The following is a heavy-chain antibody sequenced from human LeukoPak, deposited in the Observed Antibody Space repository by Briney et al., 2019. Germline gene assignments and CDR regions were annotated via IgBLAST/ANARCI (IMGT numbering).Heavy chain of an antibody. V-gene: IGHV4-39*02. CDR2: IYYSGST. D-gene: IGHD3-22*01. CDR1: GGSISSSSYY. CDR3: ARDYYDSSGYYPHYYYYYGMDV. Sequence: SETLSLTCTVSGGSISSSSYYWGWIRQPPGKGLEWIGSIYYSGSTYYNPSLKSRVTISVDTSKNQFSLKLSSVTAADTAVYYCARDYYDSSGYYPHYYYYYGMDVLGQGTTVTVSS. J-gene: IGHJ6*02.